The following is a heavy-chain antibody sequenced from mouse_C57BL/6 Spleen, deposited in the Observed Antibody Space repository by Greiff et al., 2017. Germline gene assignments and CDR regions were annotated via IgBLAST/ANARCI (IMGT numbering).Heavy chain of an antibody. CDR1: GYTFTSYW. CDR3: ARRRLDAMDY. CDR2: IHPNSGST. Sequence: VQLQQPGAELVKPGASVKLSCKASGYTFTSYWMHWVKQRPGQSLEWIGMIHPNSGSTNYNEKFKSKATLTVDKSSSTAYMQLSSLTSEDSAVYYCARRRLDAMDYWGQGTSVTVSS. V-gene: IGHV1-64*01. D-gene: IGHD2-4*01. J-gene: IGHJ4*01.